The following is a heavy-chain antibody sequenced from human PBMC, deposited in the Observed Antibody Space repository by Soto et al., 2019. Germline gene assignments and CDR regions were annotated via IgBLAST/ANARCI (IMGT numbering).Heavy chain of an antibody. CDR1: GYTFSSYA. J-gene: IGHJ4*02. CDR3: ARGGSQYTIGYYVSDY. CDR2: ISAYNGNA. D-gene: IGHD6-19*01. Sequence: QVQLLQSGTEVKKPGASVKVSCKASGYTFSSYAISWVRQAPGQGLEWMGWISAYNGNAKYAQNLQGRVTMTTDTSTNTAYMELRSLRSDDTAVYYCARGGSQYTIGYYVSDYWGQGTLVTVSS. V-gene: IGHV1-18*04.